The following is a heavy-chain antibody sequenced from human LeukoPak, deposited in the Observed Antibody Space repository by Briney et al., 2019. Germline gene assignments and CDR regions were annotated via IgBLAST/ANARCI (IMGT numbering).Heavy chain of an antibody. CDR3: ARGLLRKYMDV. CDR1: GFTFSSYS. D-gene: IGHD2-21*02. Sequence: PGGSLRLSCAASGFTFSSYSMNWVRQAPGKGLEWVSYISSSSSTIYYADSVKGRFTISRDNAKNSLYLQMNSLRAEDTAVYYCARGLLRKYMDVWGKGTTVTDSS. J-gene: IGHJ6*03. CDR2: ISSSSSTI. V-gene: IGHV3-48*01.